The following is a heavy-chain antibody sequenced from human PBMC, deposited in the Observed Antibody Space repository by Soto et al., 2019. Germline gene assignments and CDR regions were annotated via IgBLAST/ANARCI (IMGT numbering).Heavy chain of an antibody. CDR2: IYHSGST. D-gene: IGHD3-16*02. V-gene: IGHV4-38-2*01. J-gene: IGHJ6*02. CDR1: GYSISSGYY. CDR3: ARVLDTRSFRHLGMDV. Sequence: SETLSLTCAVSGYSISSGYYWGWIRQPPGKGLEWIGSIYHSGSTYYNPSLKSRVTISVDTSKNQFSLKLSSVTAADTAVYYCARVLDTRSFRHLGMDVWGQGNTVT.